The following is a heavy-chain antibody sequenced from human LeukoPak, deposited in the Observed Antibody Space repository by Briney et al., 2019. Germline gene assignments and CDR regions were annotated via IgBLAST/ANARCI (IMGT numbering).Heavy chain of an antibody. CDR2: ISYDGSNK. Sequence: GGSLRLSCAASGFTFSSYAMHWVRQAPGKGLEWVAVISYDGSNKYYADSVKGRFTISRDNSKNTLYLQMNSLRAEDTAVYYCARDWAPPGIVVVIANWPARFGMSDYWGQGTLVTVSS. J-gene: IGHJ4*02. D-gene: IGHD2-21*01. V-gene: IGHV3-30-3*01. CDR1: GFTFSSYA. CDR3: ARDWAPPGIVVVIANWPARFGMSDY.